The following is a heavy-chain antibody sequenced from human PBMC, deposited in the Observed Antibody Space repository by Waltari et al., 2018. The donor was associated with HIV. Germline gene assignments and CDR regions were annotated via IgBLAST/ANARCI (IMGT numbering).Heavy chain of an antibody. J-gene: IGHJ5*02. CDR1: GGSFSGYY. CDR3: ARGGWDCSSTSCYVWFDP. Sequence: QVQLQQWGAGLLKPSETLSLPCAVYGGSFSGYYWSWLRQPPGKGLEWIGEINHSGSTNYNPSLKSRVTISVDTSKNQFSLKLSSVTAADTAVYYCARGGWDCSSTSCYVWFDPWGQGTLVTVSS. D-gene: IGHD2-2*01. V-gene: IGHV4-34*01. CDR2: INHSGST.